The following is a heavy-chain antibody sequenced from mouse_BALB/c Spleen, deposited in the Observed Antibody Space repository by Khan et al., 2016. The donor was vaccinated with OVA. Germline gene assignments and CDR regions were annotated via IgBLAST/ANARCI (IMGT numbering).Heavy chain of an antibody. CDR2: INPSTGYT. J-gene: IGHJ2*01. CDR3: ARDGNYNY. D-gene: IGHD2-1*01. V-gene: IGHV1-7*01. Sequence: QVQLQQSGAELAKPGASVKMSCKASGYTFTSYWMHWVKQRPGQGLEWIGYINPSTGYTEYNQKFKDKATLTADKSSSTAYMQLSSLTSEDSADYYCARDGNYNYWGQGTTLTVSS. CDR1: GYTFTSYW.